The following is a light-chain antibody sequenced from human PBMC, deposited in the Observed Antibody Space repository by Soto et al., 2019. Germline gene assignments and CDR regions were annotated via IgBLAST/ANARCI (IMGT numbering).Light chain of an antibody. Sequence: PGARVTLSCRASQSVSSSYLAWYQQKPGQAPRLLIYGASSRATGIPDRFSGSGSGTDFTLTISRLEPEDFAVYYCQQYGSSLPTFGQGTKVDIK. CDR1: QSVSSSY. V-gene: IGKV3-20*01. CDR2: GAS. J-gene: IGKJ1*01. CDR3: QQYGSSLPT.